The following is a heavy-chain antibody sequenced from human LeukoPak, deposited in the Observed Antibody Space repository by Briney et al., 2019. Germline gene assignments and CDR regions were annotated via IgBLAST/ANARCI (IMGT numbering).Heavy chain of an antibody. D-gene: IGHD3-10*01. V-gene: IGHV4-39*01. Sequence: PSETLSLTCTVSGGSISSDNYYWGWIRQPPGKGLEWLGSIYYSGTTYYNPSLKSRVTISVDTSKNQFSLKLSSVTAADTALYYCAKHYMGSSYNHGLDCWGQGTLVTVSS. CDR2: IYYSGTT. J-gene: IGHJ4*02. CDR3: AKHYMGSSYNHGLDC. CDR1: GGSISSDNYY.